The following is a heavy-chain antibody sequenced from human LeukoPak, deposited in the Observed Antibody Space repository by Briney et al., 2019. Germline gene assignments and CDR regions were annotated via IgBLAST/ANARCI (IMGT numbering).Heavy chain of an antibody. D-gene: IGHD7-27*01. CDR2: INYSGVST. Sequence: GGSLRLSCAASGFTFDDYGMSWVRQAPGKGLEWVSVINYSGVSTNYADSVKGRFTISRDNSKNTVYLQMNSLRVEDTAVYYCAKDQNWEGGYWGQGTLVTVSS. CDR1: GFTFDDYG. CDR3: AKDQNWEGGY. V-gene: IGHV3-23*01. J-gene: IGHJ4*02.